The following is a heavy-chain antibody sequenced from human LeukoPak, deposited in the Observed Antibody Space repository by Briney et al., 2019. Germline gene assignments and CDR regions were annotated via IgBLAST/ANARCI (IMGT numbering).Heavy chain of an antibody. Sequence: PLETLSPTCTVSGGSISSSSYYWGWIRQPPGKGLEWIGSIYYSGSTYYNPSLKSRLTISVDTSKNQFSLKLSSVTAADTAVYYCARLPYREGALDVWGQGTMVTVSS. V-gene: IGHV4-39*01. D-gene: IGHD1-26*01. CDR3: ARLPYREGALDV. CDR1: GGSISSSSYY. CDR2: IYYSGST. J-gene: IGHJ3*01.